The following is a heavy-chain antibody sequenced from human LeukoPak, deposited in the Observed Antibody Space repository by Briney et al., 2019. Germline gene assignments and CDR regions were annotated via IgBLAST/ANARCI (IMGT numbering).Heavy chain of an antibody. CDR2: IYTSGST. V-gene: IGHV4-4*07. CDR3: ARLPRLDYDANLFDP. J-gene: IGHJ5*02. D-gene: IGHD3-16*01. Sequence: PSETPSHTCSDSGGSISSYYWSWIRQPAGEGLEWIGRIYTSGSTNYNPSLNSRVTMSVDTSKNQFSLKLSSVTAADTAVYYCARLPRLDYDANLFDPWGQGTLVTVSS. CDR1: GGSISSYY.